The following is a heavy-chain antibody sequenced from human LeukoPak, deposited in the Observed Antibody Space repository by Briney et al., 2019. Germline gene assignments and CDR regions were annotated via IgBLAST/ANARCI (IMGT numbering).Heavy chain of an antibody. CDR3: AMIAVAGRDAFDI. CDR1: GGSISSYY. Sequence: PSETLSLTCTVSGGSISSYYWGWIRQPPGKGLEWIGSIYHSGSTYYNPSLKSRVTISVDTSKNQFSLKLSSVTAADTAVYYCAMIAVAGRDAFDIWGQGTMVTVSS. V-gene: IGHV4-38-2*02. D-gene: IGHD6-19*01. CDR2: IYHSGST. J-gene: IGHJ3*02.